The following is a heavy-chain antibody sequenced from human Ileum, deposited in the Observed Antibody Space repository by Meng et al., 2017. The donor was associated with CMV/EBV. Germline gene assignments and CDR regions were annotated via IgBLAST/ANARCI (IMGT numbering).Heavy chain of an antibody. V-gene: IGHV4-34*01. CDR1: SGYF. Sequence: SGYFWGWSRQPQGRGLEWIGEIIHSGSTNYNPSLKSRVTISVDKSKKQFSLNLSSVTAADTAVYYCARGSIKVFPAVRFRLQPFDYWGQGTLVTVSS. J-gene: IGHJ4*02. CDR2: IIHSGST. CDR3: ARGSIKVFPAVRFRLQPFDY. D-gene: IGHD2-2*01.